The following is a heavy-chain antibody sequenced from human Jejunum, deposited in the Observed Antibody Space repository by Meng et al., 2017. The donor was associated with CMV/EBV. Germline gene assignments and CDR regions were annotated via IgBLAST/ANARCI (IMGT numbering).Heavy chain of an antibody. CDR1: GVSIRSYY. CDR2: IYTSGST. CDR3: ARDGGLDCGGDCYFDH. J-gene: IGHJ4*02. Sequence: QTPLQESGPGLVKPSVTLSLIFTVSGVSIRSYYWSWIRLPAGKGLEWIGRIYTSGSTNYNPSLKSRVTMSLDTPKNQFSLKLTSVTAADTALYFCARDGGLDCGGDCYFDHWGQGILVTVSS. D-gene: IGHD2-21*02. V-gene: IGHV4-4*07.